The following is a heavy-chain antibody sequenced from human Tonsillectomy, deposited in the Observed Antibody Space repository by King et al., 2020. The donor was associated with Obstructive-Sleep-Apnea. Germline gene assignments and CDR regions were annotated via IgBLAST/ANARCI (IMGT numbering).Heavy chain of an antibody. CDR2: TSNDGSKK. CDR1: GMTFRTYA. CDR3: ARESTVVRGITIRGIGMDV. V-gene: IGHV3-30-3*01. J-gene: IGHJ6*02. D-gene: IGHD3-10*01. Sequence: VQLVESGGGAVQPGRSLRLSCAASGMTFRTYAMHWVRQAPGKGLEWVAFTSNDGSKKYDADSVKGRFTISRDNSKNMMYLQMNSLRAEDTAVYYCARESTVVRGITIRGIGMDVWGQGTTVTVSS.